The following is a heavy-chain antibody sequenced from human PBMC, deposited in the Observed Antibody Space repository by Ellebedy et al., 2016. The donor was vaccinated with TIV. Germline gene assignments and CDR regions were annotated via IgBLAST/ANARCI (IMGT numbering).Heavy chain of an antibody. J-gene: IGHJ4*02. CDR2: INQSGST. V-gene: IGHV4-34*01. CDR3: ARWGSYGRRVFDY. Sequence: SETLSLXXAVYGGSFSGYSWSWLRQPPGKGLEWIGEINQSGSTHYNPSLKSRVTISVDTSKNQFSLKLSSVTAADTAVYYCARWGSYGRRVFDYWGQGTLVTVSS. D-gene: IGHD5-18*01. CDR1: GGSFSGYS.